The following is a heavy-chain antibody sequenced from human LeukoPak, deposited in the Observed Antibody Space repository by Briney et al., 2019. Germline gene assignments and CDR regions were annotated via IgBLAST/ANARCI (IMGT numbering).Heavy chain of an antibody. CDR3: ARVVAAAIYQFDH. Sequence: SETLSLTCTVSGDSIISAGYYWTWVRQYPGKGLEWIGYIYNAGSTYYNPSLKSRVTTSLDTSKNQFSLRLSSVTAADTAVYYCARVVAAAIYQFDHWGQGTLVTVSS. D-gene: IGHD2-15*01. CDR1: GDSIISAGYY. V-gene: IGHV4-31*03. J-gene: IGHJ4*02. CDR2: IYNAGST.